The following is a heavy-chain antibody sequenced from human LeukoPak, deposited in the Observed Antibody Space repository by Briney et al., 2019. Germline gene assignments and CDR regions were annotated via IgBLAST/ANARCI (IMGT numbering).Heavy chain of an antibody. J-gene: IGHJ3*02. D-gene: IGHD3-3*01. CDR3: ARTYDFGRGPPGDAFDN. V-gene: IGHV3-48*01. CDR1: GFTFSCYW. Sequence: GGSLRLSCAASGFTFSCYWMTWVRQAPGKGPEWVSYIDAGTGITYYADSVQGRFTISRDDARESVFLQMDGLRVDDTAVYYCARTYDFGRGPPGDAFDNWGPGTWVIVSA. CDR2: IDAGTGIT.